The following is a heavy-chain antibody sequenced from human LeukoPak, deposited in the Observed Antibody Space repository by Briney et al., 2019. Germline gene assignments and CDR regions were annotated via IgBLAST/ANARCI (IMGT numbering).Heavy chain of an antibody. Sequence: GGSLRLSCAASGFTFSTYSMNWVRQAPGKGLEWVAVISYDGRNKHYPDSVKGRFTISRDISTDTLWLQMDSLRTEDTAVYYCAKGPLRGTAAAIDYWGQGTLVTVSS. D-gene: IGHD2-2*01. CDR3: AKGPLRGTAAAIDY. CDR1: GFTFSTYS. V-gene: IGHV3-30*18. CDR2: ISYDGRNK. J-gene: IGHJ4*02.